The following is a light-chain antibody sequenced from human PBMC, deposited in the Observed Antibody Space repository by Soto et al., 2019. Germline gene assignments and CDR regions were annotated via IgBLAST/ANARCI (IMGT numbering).Light chain of an antibody. V-gene: IGKV1-17*01. CDR1: QDIGND. J-gene: IGKJ1*01. Sequence: DIQVTQSPSALSASVGDRVAMTCRASQDIGNDLGWYQQEPGKAPRRLIYSASNVQSGVPSRFSGSRSGTEFTLTISSLQPEDFVTYHCLQHKTFPWTFGQGTKVDIK. CDR2: SAS. CDR3: LQHKTFPWT.